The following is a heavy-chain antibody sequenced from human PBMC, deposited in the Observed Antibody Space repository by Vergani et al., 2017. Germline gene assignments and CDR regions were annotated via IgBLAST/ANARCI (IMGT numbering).Heavy chain of an antibody. CDR3: ARARCIEPCYMSNWFDS. D-gene: IGHD3-16*02. Sequence: DVHLAESGGGFFQPGGSLRLSCSASGFSFNSYWMHWVRQVPGKGLLWVSRIKSDGSITAYADSVRGRFTISRDNAQNTLYLQMNSLRVEDTGVYYCARARCIEPCYMSNWFDSWGQGTMVTVSS. CDR2: IKSDGSIT. V-gene: IGHV3-74*03. CDR1: GFSFNSYW. J-gene: IGHJ5*01.